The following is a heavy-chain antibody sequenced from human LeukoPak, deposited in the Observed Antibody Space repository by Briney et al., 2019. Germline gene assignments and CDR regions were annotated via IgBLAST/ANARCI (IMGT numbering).Heavy chain of an antibody. CDR2: ISSSGSTI. CDR3: ARGPPIWFGELLYSHPLEY. D-gene: IGHD3-10*01. Sequence: PGGSLRLSCAASGFTFSDYYMSWIRQAPGKGLEWVSYISSSGSTIYYADSVKGRFTISRDNAKNSLYLQMNSLRAEDTAVYYCARGPPIWFGELLYSHPLEYWGQGTLVTVSS. CDR1: GFTFSDYY. J-gene: IGHJ4*02. V-gene: IGHV3-11*01.